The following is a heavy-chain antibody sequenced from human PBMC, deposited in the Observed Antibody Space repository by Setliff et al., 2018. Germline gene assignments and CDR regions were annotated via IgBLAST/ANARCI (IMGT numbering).Heavy chain of an antibody. CDR2: IIPILGIA. Sequence: GASVKVSCKASGGTFSSYAISWVRQAPGQGLEWMGGIIPILGIANYAQKFQGRVTITADESTSTAYMELSSLRSEDTAVYYCARGMGSGSYYWFDPWGQGTLVTAPQ. CDR3: ARGMGSGSYYWFDP. CDR1: GGTFSSYA. J-gene: IGHJ5*02. D-gene: IGHD3-10*01. V-gene: IGHV1-69*10.